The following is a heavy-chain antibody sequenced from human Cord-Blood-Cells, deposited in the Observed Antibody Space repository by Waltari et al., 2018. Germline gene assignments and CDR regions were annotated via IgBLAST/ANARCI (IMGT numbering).Heavy chain of an antibody. CDR1: GGSLSSSNW. D-gene: IGHD1-26*01. CDR2: IYHSGST. Sequence: QVQLQESGPGLVKPSGTLSLTCAVSGGSLSSSNWWSWVRQPPGKGLGWLGEIYHSGSTKYNPSLRSRVTISVDKAKNQFSLKRSAVTAADTAVYYCARGGSYYAFDIWGQGTMVTVSS. CDR3: ARGGSYYAFDI. V-gene: IGHV4-4*02. J-gene: IGHJ3*02.